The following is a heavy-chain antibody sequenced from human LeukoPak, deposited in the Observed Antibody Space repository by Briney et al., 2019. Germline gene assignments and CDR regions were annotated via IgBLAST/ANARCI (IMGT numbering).Heavy chain of an antibody. V-gene: IGHV4-39*01. J-gene: IGHJ4*02. Sequence: SETLSLTCTVSGGSISSSSYYWGWIRQPPGKGLEWVGTIYYTGSTYYNPSLKSRVTISVDTSKNQCSLKLSSVTAANTAVYYCARRRGWYPVDYWGQGTLVTVSS. D-gene: IGHD6-19*01. CDR3: ARRRGWYPVDY. CDR1: GGSISSSSYY. CDR2: IYYTGST.